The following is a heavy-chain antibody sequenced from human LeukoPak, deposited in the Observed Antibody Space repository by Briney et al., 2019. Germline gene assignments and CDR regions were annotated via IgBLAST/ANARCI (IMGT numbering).Heavy chain of an antibody. J-gene: IGHJ4*02. CDR2: ISGSGDYT. CDR1: GFTFSNYA. CDR3: AKDRASGSGSYSYRGFDY. V-gene: IGHV3-23*01. Sequence: GGSLRLSCAASGFTFSNYAMSWVRQAPGRGLEWVSAISGSGDYTNYADSVKGRFTISRDNSKDTLYLQMNSLRAEDTAVYYCAKDRASGSGSYSYRGFDYWGQGTLVTVSS. D-gene: IGHD6-19*01.